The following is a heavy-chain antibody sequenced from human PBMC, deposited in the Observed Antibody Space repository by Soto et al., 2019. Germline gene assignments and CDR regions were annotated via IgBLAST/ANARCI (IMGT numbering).Heavy chain of an antibody. CDR3: ARDRVVGATSDYYNYYGMDV. CDR1: GFTFSSYA. Sequence: GGSLRLSCAASGFTFSSYAMHWVRQAPGKGLEWVAVISYDGSNKYYADSVKGRFTISRDNSKNTLYLQMNSLRAEDTAVYYCARDRVVGATSDYYNYYGMDVWGQGTTVTVSS. CDR2: ISYDGSNK. D-gene: IGHD1-26*01. J-gene: IGHJ6*02. V-gene: IGHV3-30-3*01.